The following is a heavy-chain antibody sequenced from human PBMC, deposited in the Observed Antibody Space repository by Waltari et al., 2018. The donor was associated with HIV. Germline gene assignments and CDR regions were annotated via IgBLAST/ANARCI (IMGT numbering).Heavy chain of an antibody. CDR2: IYWDDDK. Sequence: QITLKESGPTLVKPTQTLTLTCTFSGFSLSTSGVGVGWIRRPPGKALEWLALIYWDDDKRYSPSLKSRLTITKDTSKNQVVLTMTNMDPVDTATYYCAHPNSSGWPVAFDYWGQGTLVTVSS. D-gene: IGHD6-19*01. CDR3: AHPNSSGWPVAFDY. V-gene: IGHV2-5*02. J-gene: IGHJ4*02. CDR1: GFSLSTSGVG.